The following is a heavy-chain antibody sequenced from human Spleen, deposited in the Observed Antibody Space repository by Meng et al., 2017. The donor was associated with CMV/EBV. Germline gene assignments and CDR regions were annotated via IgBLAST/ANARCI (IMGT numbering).Heavy chain of an antibody. J-gene: IGHJ6*02. V-gene: IGHV4-39*02. Sequence: SETLSLTCTVSGGSISSSSYYWGWIRQPPGKGLEWIGSIFHSGSTYYNPSLKSRVTISVDTSKNQFSLKLSSVTAADTAVYYCARDSQSWYSSLGFYYYYYGMDVWGQGTTVTVSS. CDR3: ARDSQSWYSSLGFYYYYYGMDV. D-gene: IGHD6-13*01. CDR1: GGSISSSSYY. CDR2: IFHSGST.